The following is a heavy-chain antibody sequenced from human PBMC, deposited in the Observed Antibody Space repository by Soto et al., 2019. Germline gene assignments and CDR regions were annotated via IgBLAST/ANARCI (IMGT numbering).Heavy chain of an antibody. V-gene: IGHV1-69*01. Sequence: QVQLVQSGAEVKKPGSSVKVSCKASGGTFSTYGISWVRQAPGQGLEWMGGSSPIFGTANYAQKFQGRVTITADESTRPAYMELSSLRSEDTAVYYRARSGKEYGSESYEYYFYYMDVWGKGNTVSVSS. CDR3: ARSGKEYGSESYEYYFYYMDV. CDR2: SSPIFGTA. J-gene: IGHJ6*03. D-gene: IGHD3-10*01. CDR1: GGTFSTYG.